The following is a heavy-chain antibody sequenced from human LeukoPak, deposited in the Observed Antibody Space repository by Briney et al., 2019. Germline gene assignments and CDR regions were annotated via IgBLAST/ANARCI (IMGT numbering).Heavy chain of an antibody. CDR1: GGTFSSYA. D-gene: IGHD1-26*01. J-gene: IGHJ3*02. CDR2: IIPIFGTA. Sequence: SVKVSCKASGGTFSSYAISWVRQAPGQGLEWMGRIIPIFGTANYAQKFQGRVTITTDESTSTAYMELSSLRSEDTAVYYCAREPLNSESYSRDAFDIWGQGTMVTVSS. CDR3: AREPLNSESYSRDAFDI. V-gene: IGHV1-69*05.